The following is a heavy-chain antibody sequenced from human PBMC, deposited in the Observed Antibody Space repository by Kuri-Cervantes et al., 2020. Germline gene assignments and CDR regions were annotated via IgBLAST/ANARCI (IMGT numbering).Heavy chain of an antibody. Sequence: SVKVSCKASGGTFSSYAISWVRQAPGQGLEWMGGIIPIFGTANYAQKFQGRVTITTDESTSTAYMELSSLRAEDTAVYYCARDLPSVVLMVYATNFDYWGQGTLVTVSS. CDR1: GGTFSSYA. V-gene: IGHV1-69*05. CDR2: IIPIFGTA. J-gene: IGHJ4*02. CDR3: ARDLPSVVLMVYATNFDY. D-gene: IGHD2-8*01.